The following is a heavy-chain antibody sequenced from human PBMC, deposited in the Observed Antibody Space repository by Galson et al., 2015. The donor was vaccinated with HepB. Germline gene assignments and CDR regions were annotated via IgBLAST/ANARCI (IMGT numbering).Heavy chain of an antibody. CDR2: INPSGGST. CDR3: ARDWDSRDIYSNDDY. CDR1: GYTFTSYY. D-gene: IGHD5-12*01. J-gene: IGHJ4*02. Sequence: SVKVSCKASGYTFTSYYMHWVRQAPGQGLEWMGIINPSGGSTSYAQKFQGRVTMTRDTSTSTVYMELSSLRSEDTAVYYCARDWDSRDIYSNDDYWGQGTLVTVSS. V-gene: IGHV1-46*01.